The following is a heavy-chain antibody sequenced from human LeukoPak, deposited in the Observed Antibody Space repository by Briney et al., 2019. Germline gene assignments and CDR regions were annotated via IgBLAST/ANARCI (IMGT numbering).Heavy chain of an antibody. CDR1: GYTFTSYG. D-gene: IGHD2-2*01. J-gene: IGHJ5*02. V-gene: IGHV1-18*01. CDR3: ARRDCSSTSCHNWFDP. CDR2: ISAYNGNT. Sequence: ASVKVSCKASGYTFTSYGISWVRQAPGQGLEWMGWISAYNGNTNYAQKLQGRVTMTTDTSTSTAYMELRSLRSDDTAVYYCARRDCSSTSCHNWFDPWGQGTLVTVSS.